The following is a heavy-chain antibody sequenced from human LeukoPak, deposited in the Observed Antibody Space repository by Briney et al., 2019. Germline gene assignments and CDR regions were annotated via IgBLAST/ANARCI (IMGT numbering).Heavy chain of an antibody. J-gene: IGHJ3*02. CDR3: ARDRPGIAVAGDALDI. D-gene: IGHD6-19*01. CDR2: MYNKGST. CDR1: GGSIGFYY. Sequence: SETLSLTCTVSGGSIGFYYWSWIRQPPGKGLEWIGYMYNKGSTSYNPSLKSRVTISVDTSKSQFSLNVRSVTAADTAVYYCARDRPGIAVAGDALDIWGQGTMVTVSS. V-gene: IGHV4-59*01.